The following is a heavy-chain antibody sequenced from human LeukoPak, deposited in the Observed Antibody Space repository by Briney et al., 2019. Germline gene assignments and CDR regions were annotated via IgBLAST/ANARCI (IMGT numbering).Heavy chain of an antibody. J-gene: IGHJ5*02. CDR2: IYYSGNT. V-gene: IGHV4-59*01. CDR3: ARGSERFDP. D-gene: IGHD2-15*01. CDR1: GGSISGYY. Sequence: PSETLSLTCTVSGGSISGYYWTWIRQPPGKGLEWIGYIYYSGNTNYNPSLKSRVTISVDTSKNQFSLKLSSVTAADTAVYYCARGSERFDPWGQGTLVTVSS.